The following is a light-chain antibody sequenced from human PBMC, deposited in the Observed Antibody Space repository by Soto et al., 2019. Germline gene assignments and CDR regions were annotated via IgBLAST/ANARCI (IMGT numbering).Light chain of an antibody. CDR1: QSFSSN. CDR3: QQYNTWPPVT. Sequence: EIVMTQSPATLSVSPGERATLSCRASQSFSSNLAWYQQKPGQAPRLLIYGASTRATSIPARFSGSGSGTEFTLTISSLQSEDFAVYYCQQYNTWPPVTFGGGTKVEIK. V-gene: IGKV3-15*01. J-gene: IGKJ4*01. CDR2: GAS.